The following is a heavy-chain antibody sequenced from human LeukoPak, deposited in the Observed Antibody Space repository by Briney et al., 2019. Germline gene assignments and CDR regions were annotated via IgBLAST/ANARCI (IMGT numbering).Heavy chain of an antibody. V-gene: IGHV1-2*06. CDR3: ARDLGVMITFGGVIVAQDY. CDR2: INPNSGGT. J-gene: IGHJ4*02. CDR1: GYTFTGYY. Sequence: ASVKVSCKASGYTFTGYYMHWVRQAPGQGLEWMGRINPNSGGTNYAQKFQGRVTMTRDTSISTAYMELSRLRSGDTAVYYCARDLGVMITFGGVIVAQDYWGQGTLVTVSS. D-gene: IGHD3-16*02.